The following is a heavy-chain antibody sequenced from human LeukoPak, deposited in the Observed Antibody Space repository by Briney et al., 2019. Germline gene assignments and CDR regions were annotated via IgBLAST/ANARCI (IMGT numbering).Heavy chain of an antibody. Sequence: PSETLSLTCTVSGGSISSYYWSWIRQPPGKGLEWIGYIYYSGSTDYNPSLKSRVTISVDTSKNQFSLKPSSVTAADTAVYYCARAGSGYSFDYWGQGILVTASS. CDR2: IYYSGST. V-gene: IGHV4-59*01. CDR1: GGSISSYY. D-gene: IGHD3-3*01. J-gene: IGHJ4*02. CDR3: ARAGSGYSFDY.